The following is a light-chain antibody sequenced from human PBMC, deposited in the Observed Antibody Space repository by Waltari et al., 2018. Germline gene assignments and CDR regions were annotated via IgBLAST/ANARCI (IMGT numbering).Light chain of an antibody. CDR1: QTISSY. CDR3: QQSYSTPQT. CDR2: GAY. V-gene: IGKV1-39*01. J-gene: IGKJ1*01. Sequence: DVQMTQSPSSLSASVGDRVTITCRASQTISSYLNWYQQRPGKAPTLLIYGAYSLQSGVPPRFSGSGSETDFTLTISSLQPEDFATYYCQQSYSTPQTFGQGTKVEIK.